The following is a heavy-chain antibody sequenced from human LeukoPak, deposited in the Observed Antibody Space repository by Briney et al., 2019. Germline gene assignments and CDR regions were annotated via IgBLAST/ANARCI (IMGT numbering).Heavy chain of an antibody. CDR2: INPSGGST. D-gene: IGHD5-18*01. Sequence: ASVKVSCKASGYTFTSYYMHWVRQAPGQGLEWMGIINPSGGSTSYAQKFQGRVTMTRDMSTSTVYMELSSLRSEDAAVYYCARRGIQLWHSYDYWGQGTLVTVSS. CDR3: ARRGIQLWHSYDY. J-gene: IGHJ4*02. V-gene: IGHV1-46*01. CDR1: GYTFTSYY.